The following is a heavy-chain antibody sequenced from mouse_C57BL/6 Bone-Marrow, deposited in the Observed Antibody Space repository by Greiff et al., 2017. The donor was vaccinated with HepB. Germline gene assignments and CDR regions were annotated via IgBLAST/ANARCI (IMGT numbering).Heavy chain of an antibody. CDR3: ARADYHRGFAY. CDR2: IDPSDSYT. CDR1: GYTFTSYW. V-gene: IGHV1-50*01. J-gene: IGHJ3*01. Sequence: QVQLQQPGAELVKPGASVKLSCKASGYTFTSYWMQWVKQRPGQGLEWIGEIDPSDSYTNYNQKFKGKATLTVDTSSSTAYMQLSSLTSEDSAVYYCARADYHRGFAYWGQGTLVTVSA. D-gene: IGHD2-4*01.